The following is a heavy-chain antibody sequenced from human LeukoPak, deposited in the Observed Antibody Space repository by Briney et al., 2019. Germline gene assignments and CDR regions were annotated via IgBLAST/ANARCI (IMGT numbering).Heavy chain of an antibody. J-gene: IGHJ6*03. Sequence: SVKVSCKASGGTFSSYAISWVRQAPGQGLEWMGGIIPIFGTANYAQKFRGRVTITADESTSTAYMELSRLRSEDTAVYYCARGPRRYCSSTSCYSVVNYYYMDVWGKGTTVTVSS. D-gene: IGHD2-2*02. CDR1: GGTFSSYA. CDR3: ARGPRRYCSSTSCYSVVNYYYMDV. V-gene: IGHV1-69*13. CDR2: IIPIFGTA.